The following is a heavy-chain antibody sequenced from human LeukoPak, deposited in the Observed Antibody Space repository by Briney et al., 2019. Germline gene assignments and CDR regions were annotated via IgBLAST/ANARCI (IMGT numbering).Heavy chain of an antibody. D-gene: IGHD6-13*01. V-gene: IGHV4-34*01. CDR2: INHSGST. Sequence: SETLSLTCAVYGGSFSGYYWSWIRQPPGKGLEWIGEINHSGSTNYNPSLKSRVTISVDTSKNQFSLKLSSVTAADTAVHYCARGRAAAGYYWGQGTLVTVSS. J-gene: IGHJ4*02. CDR1: GGSFSGYY. CDR3: ARGRAAAGYY.